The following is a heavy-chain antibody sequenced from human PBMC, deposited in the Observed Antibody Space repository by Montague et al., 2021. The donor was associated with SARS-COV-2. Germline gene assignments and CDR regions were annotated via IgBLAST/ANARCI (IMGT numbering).Heavy chain of an antibody. D-gene: IGHD6-13*01. CDR2: KKHSGNT. J-gene: IGHJ4*02. V-gene: IGHV4-34*01. Sequence: KKHSGNTNYNPSLKSRVTIPVDTSKNQFSLKLSSVTAADTAVYYCARDRYSSSWYGQKYYFDYWGQGTL. CDR3: ARDRYSSSWYGQKYYFDY.